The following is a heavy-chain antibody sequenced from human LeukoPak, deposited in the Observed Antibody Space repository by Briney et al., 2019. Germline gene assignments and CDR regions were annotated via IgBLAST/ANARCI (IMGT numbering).Heavy chain of an antibody. CDR2: ISGSGGST. V-gene: IGHV3-23*01. J-gene: IGHJ3*02. CDR1: GFTFSSYA. CDR3: AGYSSGLGAFDI. Sequence: GGSLRLSCAASGFTFSSYAMSWVRQAPGKGLEWVSAISGSGGSTYYADSVKGRFTISRDNSKNTLYLQMNSLRAEDTAVYYCAGYSSGLGAFDIWGQGTMVTVSS. D-gene: IGHD6-19*01.